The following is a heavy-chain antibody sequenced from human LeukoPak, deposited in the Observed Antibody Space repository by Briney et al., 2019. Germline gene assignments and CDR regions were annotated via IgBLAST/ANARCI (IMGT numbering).Heavy chain of an antibody. CDR3: ARDSGAFSTVTTVDY. J-gene: IGHJ4*02. Sequence: GGSLGLSCAASGFTFSSYSMNWVRQAPGKGLEWVSSISSSSSYIYYADSVKGRFTISRDNAKNSLYLQMNSLRAEDTAVYYCARDSGAFSTVTTVDYWGQGTLVTVSS. CDR2: ISSSSSYI. CDR1: GFTFSSYS. D-gene: IGHD4-17*01. V-gene: IGHV3-21*01.